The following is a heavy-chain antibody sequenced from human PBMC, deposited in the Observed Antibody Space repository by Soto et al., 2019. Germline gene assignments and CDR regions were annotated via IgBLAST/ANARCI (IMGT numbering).Heavy chain of an antibody. J-gene: IGHJ4*02. CDR1: SDSVSSVGFH. D-gene: IGHD3-3*01. CDR2: IYNGGSS. CDR3: ARAPVGLDTISYFDY. Sequence: SETLSLTCTVSSDSVSSVGFHWAWLRRPPGKGLEWIGYIYNGGSSYYRPSLESRMHMSLDATRNQYSLRLTSGTAANTAVYFCARAPVGLDTISYFDYWGQGKLVTVSS. V-gene: IGHV4-30-4*02.